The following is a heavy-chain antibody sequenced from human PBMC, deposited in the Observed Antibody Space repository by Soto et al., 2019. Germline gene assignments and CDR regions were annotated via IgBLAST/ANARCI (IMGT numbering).Heavy chain of an antibody. V-gene: IGHV1-45*02. J-gene: IGHJ3*02. CDR3: ASLQAYSIWGAFDI. CDR1: GYTFTYRY. Sequence: VKVSCKASGYTFTYRYLHWVRQAPGQALEWMGWITPFNGNTNYAQKFQDRVTITRDRSMSTAYMELSSLRSEDTAMYYCASLQAYSIWGAFDIWGQGTMVTVSS. CDR2: ITPFNGNT. D-gene: IGHD4-4*01.